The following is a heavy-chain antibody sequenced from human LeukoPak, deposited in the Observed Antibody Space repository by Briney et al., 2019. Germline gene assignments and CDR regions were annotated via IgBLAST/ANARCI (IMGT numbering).Heavy chain of an antibody. CDR1: GFTVSSNY. CDR3: ARDFKWEHGGSDY. V-gene: IGHV3-66*01. CDR2: IYSGGST. D-gene: IGHD4-23*01. Sequence: PGGSLRLSCAASGFTVSSNYMSWVRQAPGKGLEWVSVIYSGGSTYYADSVKGRFTISRDNSKNTLYLQMNSLRAEDTAVYYCARDFKWEHGGSDYWGQGTLVTVSS. J-gene: IGHJ4*02.